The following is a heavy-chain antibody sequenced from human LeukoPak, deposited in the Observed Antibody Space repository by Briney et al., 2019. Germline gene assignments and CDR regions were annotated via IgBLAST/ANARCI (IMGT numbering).Heavy chain of an antibody. J-gene: IGHJ3*02. CDR3: ASSKIAVAAAFDI. Sequence: GGSLRLSCAASGFTVSSNYMSWVRQAPGKGLEWVSVIYSGGSTYYADSVKGRFTISRDNSKSTLYLQMNSLRAEDTAVYYCASSKIAVAAAFDIWGQGTMVTVSS. CDR1: GFTVSSNY. CDR2: IYSGGST. D-gene: IGHD6-19*01. V-gene: IGHV3-66*01.